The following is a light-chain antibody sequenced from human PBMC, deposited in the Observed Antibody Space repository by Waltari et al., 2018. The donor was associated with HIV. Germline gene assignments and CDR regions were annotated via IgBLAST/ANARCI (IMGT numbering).Light chain of an antibody. J-gene: IGKJ1*01. V-gene: IGKV4-1*01. CDR1: QSIFYSSKNANF. Sequence: DIVMTQSPHSLALSLGGRAAITCKSSQSIFYSSKNANFLAWYQQKPGQSPKLLIYWASTLASGVPDRFSGSGSRTDFTLSISSLQSEDVAVYFCQQYYSTPPTFGQGTRVEIK. CDR3: QQYYSTPPT. CDR2: WAS.